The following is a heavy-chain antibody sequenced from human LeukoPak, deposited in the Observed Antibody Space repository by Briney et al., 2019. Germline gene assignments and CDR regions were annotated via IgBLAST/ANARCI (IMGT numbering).Heavy chain of an antibody. CDR3: ARLDDFWSGYPDY. J-gene: IGHJ4*02. CDR2: IYYSGST. Sequence: SETLSLTCTVSGGSISSSSYYWGWICQPPGKGLGWIGSIYYSGSTYYNPSLKSRVTISVDTSKNQFSLKLSSVTAADVAVYYCARLDDFWSGYPDYWGQGTLVTVSS. V-gene: IGHV4-39*01. CDR1: GGSISSSSYY. D-gene: IGHD3-3*01.